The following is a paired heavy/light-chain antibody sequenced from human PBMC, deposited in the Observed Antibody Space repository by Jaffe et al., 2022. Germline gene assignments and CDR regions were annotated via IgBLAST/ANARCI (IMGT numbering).Heavy chain of an antibody. CDR1: GFTFSSYG. V-gene: IGHV3-30*02. J-gene: IGHJ6*03. CDR2: IRYDGSNK. Sequence: QVQLVESGGGVVQPGGSLRLSCAASGFTFSSYGMHWVRQAPGKGLEWVAFIRYDGSNKYYADSVKGRFTISRDNSKNTLYLQMNSLRAEDTAVYYCAKVITMVRGVRFLVDSFPSVSMDVWGKGTTVTVSS. CDR3: AKVITMVRGVRFLVDSFPSVSMDV. D-gene: IGHD3-10*01.
Light chain of an antibody. CDR2: SNN. Sequence: QSVLTQPPSASGTPGQRVTISCSGSSSNIGSNTVNWYQQLPGTAPKLLIYSNNQRPSGVPDRFSGSKSGTSASLAISGLQSEDEADYYCAAWDDSLNEGVFGGGTKLTVL. CDR3: AAWDDSLNEGV. CDR1: SSNIGSNT. J-gene: IGLJ3*02. V-gene: IGLV1-44*01.